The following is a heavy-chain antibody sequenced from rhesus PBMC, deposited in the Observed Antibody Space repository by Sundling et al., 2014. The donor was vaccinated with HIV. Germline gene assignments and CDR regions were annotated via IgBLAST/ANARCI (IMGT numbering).Heavy chain of an antibody. CDR3: AIQYNDALDS. CDR2: INGNSGST. Sequence: QVQLQESGPGLVKPSETLSLTCTVSGASISSYWWSWIRQPPGKGLEWIGEINGNSGSTNYNPSLKSRVTISRDTSKNQFSLKLSSVTAADTAVYYCAIQYNDALDSWGQGVVVTVSS. J-gene: IGHJ6*01. CDR1: GASISSYW. D-gene: IGHD1-26*01. V-gene: IGHV4-80*01.